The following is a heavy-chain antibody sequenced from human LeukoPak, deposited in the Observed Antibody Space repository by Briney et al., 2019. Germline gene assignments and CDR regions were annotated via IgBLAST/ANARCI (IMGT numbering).Heavy chain of an antibody. CDR2: INSDGSSR. CDR3: ARGGPDSSDYSSLFDY. D-gene: IGHD3-22*01. Sequence: GGSLRLSCAASGFTFSNYWMSWVRQAPGKGLVWFSRINSDGSSRHYADSVKGRFTISSDNAKNTLHLQMTSLRAEDTAVYYCARGGPDSSDYSSLFDYWGRGILVTVSS. V-gene: IGHV3-74*01. CDR1: GFTFSNYW. J-gene: IGHJ4*02.